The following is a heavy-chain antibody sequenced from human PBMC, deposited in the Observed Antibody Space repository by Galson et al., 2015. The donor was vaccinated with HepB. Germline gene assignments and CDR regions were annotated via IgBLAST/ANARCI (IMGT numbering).Heavy chain of an antibody. J-gene: IGHJ2*01. CDR1: GGSISSSSYY. CDR2: IYYSGST. V-gene: IGHV4-39*07. D-gene: IGHD1-26*01. Sequence: ETLSLTCTVSGGSISSSSYYWAWIRQPPGKGLEWIGSIYYSGSTYYNPSLRSRVIISVDSSKNQFSLQLSSVTAADTAVYYCARGMGANWYFALWGRGTLVTVSS. CDR3: ARGMGANWYFAL.